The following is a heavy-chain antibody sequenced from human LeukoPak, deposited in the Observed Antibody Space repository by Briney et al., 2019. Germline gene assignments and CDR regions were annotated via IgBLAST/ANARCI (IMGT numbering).Heavy chain of an antibody. CDR1: GFNFNTYS. V-gene: IGHV3-21*01. J-gene: IGHJ5*02. D-gene: IGHD1-7*01. Sequence: GGSLRLSCEASGFNFNTYSMAWVRQAPGKGLEWVSIISRASESIFYADSVKGRFTISKDNAKNSLYLQMNGLRAEDTAAYYCARGATDTTRWFDPWGQGTLVTVSS. CDR2: ISRASESI. CDR3: ARGATDTTRWFDP.